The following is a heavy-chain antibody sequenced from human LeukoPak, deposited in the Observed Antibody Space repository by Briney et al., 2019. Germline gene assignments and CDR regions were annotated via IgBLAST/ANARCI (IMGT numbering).Heavy chain of an antibody. CDR1: GYTFTSYD. J-gene: IGHJ4*02. CDR2: INPSGGST. CDR3: ARAGTAAIPYYFDY. Sequence: ASVKVSCKASGYTFTSYDINWVRQAPGQGLEWMGWINPSGGSTSYAQKFQGRVTMTRDTSTSTVYMELSSLRSEDTAVYYCARAGTAAIPYYFDYWGQGTLVTVSS. D-gene: IGHD2-2*02. V-gene: IGHV1-46*01.